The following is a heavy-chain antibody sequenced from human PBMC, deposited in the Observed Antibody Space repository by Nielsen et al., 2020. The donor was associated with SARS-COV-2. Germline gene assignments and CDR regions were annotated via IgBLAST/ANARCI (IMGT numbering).Heavy chain of an antibody. J-gene: IGHJ4*02. CDR2: INHSGST. V-gene: IGHV4-34*01. CDR3: AREGGYDYQYYFDY. CDR1: GGSFSGYY. Sequence: SETMSLTCAVYGGSFSGYYWSWICKPPGKGLEWIWEINHSGSTNYNPSLKSRVTISVDTSKNQFSMKLSSVTAADTAVYYCAREGGYDYQYYFDYWCQGTLVTVSS. D-gene: IGHD5-12*01.